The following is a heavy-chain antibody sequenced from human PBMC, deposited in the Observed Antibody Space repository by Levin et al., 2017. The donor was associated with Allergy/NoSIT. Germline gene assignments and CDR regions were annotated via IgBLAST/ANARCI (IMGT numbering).Heavy chain of an antibody. CDR2: INRDGTST. CDR1: GFSFSSYW. J-gene: IGHJ4*02. V-gene: IGHV3-74*01. Sequence: SGGSLRLSCAASGFSFSSYWMHWLRQVPGKGLVWVSRINRDGTSTDYADSVKGRFSISRDNAKNTLYLQMNSLRAEDTAVYYCARSNVDWLLWGQGTLITVSS. D-gene: IGHD3-9*01. CDR3: ARSNVDWLL.